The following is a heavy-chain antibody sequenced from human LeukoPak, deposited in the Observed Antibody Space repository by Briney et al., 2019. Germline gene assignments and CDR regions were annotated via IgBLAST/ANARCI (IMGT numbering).Heavy chain of an antibody. CDR2: IYSGGST. CDR1: GVTLSDDY. CDR3: ARGPKMGQAVDDTGREAY. Sequence: PVGALRLSCAASGVTLSDDYMSAVREAPGKGLEWGSVIYSGGSTDYTDSVKARFTISRDNSTNTLYLQMNSLRAEDPAVYYCARGPKMGQAVDDTGREAYWGQGTLVTV. D-gene: IGHD6-19*01. V-gene: IGHV3-53*01. J-gene: IGHJ4*02.